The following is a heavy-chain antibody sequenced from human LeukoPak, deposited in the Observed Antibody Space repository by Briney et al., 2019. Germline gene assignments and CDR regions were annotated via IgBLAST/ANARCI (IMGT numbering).Heavy chain of an antibody. J-gene: IGHJ4*02. CDR2: INTNTGNP. CDR3: ARGYCSSTSCYGGSY. V-gene: IGHV7-4-1*02. Sequence: ASVKVACKASGYTFTNNAMNWVRQAPGQGPEWMGWINTNTGNPTYAQGFTGRFVFSLDTSVSTAYLQISSLKAEDTAVYYCARGYCSSTSCYGGSYWGQGTLVTVSS. CDR1: GYTFTNNA. D-gene: IGHD2-2*01.